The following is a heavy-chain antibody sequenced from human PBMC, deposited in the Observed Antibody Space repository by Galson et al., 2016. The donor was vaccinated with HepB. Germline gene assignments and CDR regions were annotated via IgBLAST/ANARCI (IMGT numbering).Heavy chain of an antibody. CDR1: GYIFTRNG. Sequence: SVKVSCKASGYIFTRNGISWVRQAPGQGLEWLGWIRTNSGSTNYAQKVQDRITMTTDTSTRTVYMELRSLTSDDTAVYYCARDANWNLDYWGQGTLVTVSS. J-gene: IGHJ4*02. D-gene: IGHD1-1*01. V-gene: IGHV1-18*01. CDR3: ARDANWNLDY. CDR2: IRTNSGST.